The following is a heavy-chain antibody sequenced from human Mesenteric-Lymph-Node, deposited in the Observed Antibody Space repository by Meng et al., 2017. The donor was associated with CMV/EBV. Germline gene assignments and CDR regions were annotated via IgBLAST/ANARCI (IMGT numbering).Heavy chain of an antibody. CDR1: GFTFRSYE. J-gene: IGHJ4*02. CDR3: ARMFSEWGSGIYLDY. Sequence: GESLKISCAASGFTFRSYEMNWVRQAPGKGLEWVSYISISGGTIYYADSVKGRFTISRDNAKNSLYLQMNSLRAEDTAAYFCARMFSEWGSGIYLDYWGQGTLVTVSS. D-gene: IGHD3-10*01. V-gene: IGHV3-48*03. CDR2: ISISGGTI.